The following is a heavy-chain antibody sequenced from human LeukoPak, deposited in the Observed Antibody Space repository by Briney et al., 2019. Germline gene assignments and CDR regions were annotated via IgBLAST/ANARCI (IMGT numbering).Heavy chain of an antibody. V-gene: IGHV3-48*03. CDR1: GFTFGDYA. J-gene: IGHJ4*02. CDR2: ISSTSGTI. Sequence: GGSLRLSCTASGFTFGDYAMSWVRQAPGKGLEWVSYISSTSGTIQYGDSVNGRFTISRDNAKNSLYLRIDGLRAEDTAVYYCARVSFTSAWSFDYWGPGTLVTVSS. CDR3: ARVSFTSAWSFDY. D-gene: IGHD6-19*01.